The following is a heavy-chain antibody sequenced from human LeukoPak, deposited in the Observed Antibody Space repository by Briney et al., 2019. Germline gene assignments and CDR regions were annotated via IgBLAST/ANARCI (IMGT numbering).Heavy chain of an antibody. D-gene: IGHD3-9*01. CDR1: GGTFSNYA. CDR2: INPSGGST. J-gene: IGHJ6*03. V-gene: IGHV1-69*01. CDR3: ARSEAYYDILTGYYTGIYYYMDV. Sequence: SVKVSCKASGGTFSNYAISWVRQAPGQGLEWMGLINPSGGSTNYAQKFQGRVTITADESTSTAYMELSSLRSEDTAVYYCARSEAYYDILTGYYTGIYYYMDVWGKGTTVTVSS.